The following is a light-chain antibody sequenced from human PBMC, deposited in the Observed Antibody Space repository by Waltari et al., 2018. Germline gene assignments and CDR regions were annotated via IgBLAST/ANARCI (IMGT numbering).Light chain of an antibody. J-gene: IGLJ3*02. V-gene: IGLV4-69*01. CDR1: SGHSSNV. Sequence: QLVLTQSPSASASLGASVKLTCTLSSGHSSNVVAWLQQRPEKGPRYLMKVNSDCSHSRGDGIPDRVSGSSSGAERYLTISSLQSEDEADYYCQTGGHGTWVFGGGTGLTVV. CDR2: VNSDCSH. CDR3: QTGGHGTWV.